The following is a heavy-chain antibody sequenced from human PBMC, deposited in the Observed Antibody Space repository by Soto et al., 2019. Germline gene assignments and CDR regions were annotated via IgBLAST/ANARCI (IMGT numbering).Heavy chain of an antibody. CDR2: IIPIFGTA. Sequence: KVSCKASGGTFSSYAISWVRQAPGQGLEWMGGIIPIFGTANYAQKFQGRVTITADESTSTAYMELSSLRSEDTAVYYCARKEDYYESQYGMDVWGQGTTVTVSS. J-gene: IGHJ6*02. V-gene: IGHV1-69*01. CDR3: ARKEDYYESQYGMDV. D-gene: IGHD3-22*01. CDR1: GGTFSSYA.